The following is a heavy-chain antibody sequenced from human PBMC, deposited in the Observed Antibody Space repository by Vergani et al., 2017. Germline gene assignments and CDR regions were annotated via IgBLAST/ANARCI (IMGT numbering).Heavy chain of an antibody. V-gene: IGHV3-21*01. CDR3: ARGTPGAQNFNYYGMGV. Sequence: EVQLLESGGGSVQPGESLRLSCVASGFRFREHGMNWVRQAPGKGLEWVSSITSSSSYIYYADSMKGRFTISRDSAKNSLYLQMNSLRAEDTAVYYCARGTPGAQNFNYYGMGVWGQGTTVTVSS. J-gene: IGHJ6*02. CDR2: ITSSSSYI. CDR1: GFRFREHG. D-gene: IGHD5-24*01.